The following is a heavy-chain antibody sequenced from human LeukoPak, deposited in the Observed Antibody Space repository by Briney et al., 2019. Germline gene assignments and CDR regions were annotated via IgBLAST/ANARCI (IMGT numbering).Heavy chain of an antibody. D-gene: IGHD3-10*01. CDR2: ISAGSGHT. CDR3: ARIGGVWDGSDDPFDI. CDR1: GYSFSTYA. V-gene: IGHV1-3*03. J-gene: IGHJ3*02. Sequence: ASVKVSCKASGYSFSTYAIHWVRQAPGQRLQWMGWISAGSGHTKYSQDFQGRVTITRDTSANTAYMELSSLRFEDMAVYYCARIGGVWDGSDDPFDIWGQGTLVTVSS.